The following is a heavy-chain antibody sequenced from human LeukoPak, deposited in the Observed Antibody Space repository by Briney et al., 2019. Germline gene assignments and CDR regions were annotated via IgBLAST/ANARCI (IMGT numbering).Heavy chain of an antibody. D-gene: IGHD6-19*01. J-gene: IGHJ6*03. V-gene: IGHV1-18*01. Sequence: GASVKVSCKASGYTFTSHGISWVRRAPGQGLEWMGWISTYNGNTNYAQKLQGRVSMTTDTSTSTAYMDLRSLRAEDTAVYYCARDGRIAVAVPHGGYYYYYYMDVWGKGTTVTVSS. CDR2: ISTYNGNT. CDR3: ARDGRIAVAVPHGGYYYYYYMDV. CDR1: GYTFTSHG.